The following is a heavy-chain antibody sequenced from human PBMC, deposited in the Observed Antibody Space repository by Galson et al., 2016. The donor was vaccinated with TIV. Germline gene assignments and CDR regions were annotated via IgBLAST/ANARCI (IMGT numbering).Heavy chain of an antibody. V-gene: IGHV3-23*01. CDR2: INVGGENT. CDR3: AKDRITYSFRGAFDL. D-gene: IGHD2-15*01. J-gene: IGHJ3*01. Sequence: SLRLSCAASGFTFRTYWMNWVRQTPGKGLEWVAVINVGGENTIYADTVKGRFTVSRDNSINTLYLQMNSQRSEDTALYYCAKDRITYSFRGAFDLLGQGTMVTVSS. CDR1: GFTFRTYW.